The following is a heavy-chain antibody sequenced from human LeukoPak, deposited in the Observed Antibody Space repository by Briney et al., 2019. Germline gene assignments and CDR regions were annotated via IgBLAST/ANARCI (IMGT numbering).Heavy chain of an antibody. CDR2: IFYSGST. CDR3: VKSGGYGLIDY. J-gene: IGHJ4*02. Sequence: SETLSLTCTVSGGSISTSNYYWGWIRQPPGKGLEWIGNIFYSGSTYYSPSLKSRVTISLDTSRNQFSLRLNSVTAADTAMYFCVKSGGYGLIDYWGQGTLVIVSS. CDR1: GGSISTSNYY. D-gene: IGHD1-26*01. V-gene: IGHV4-39*01.